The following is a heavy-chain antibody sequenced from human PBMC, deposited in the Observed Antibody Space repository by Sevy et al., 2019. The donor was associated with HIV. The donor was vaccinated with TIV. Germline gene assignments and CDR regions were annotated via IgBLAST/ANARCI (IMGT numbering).Heavy chain of an antibody. CDR3: ANLYSSSSGVDKYYYGMDV. CDR1: GFTFSSYA. Sequence: GGSLRLSCAASGFTFSSYAMSWVRQAPGKGLEWVSAISGSGGSTYYADSVKGRFTISRDNSKNTLYLQMNSLRAEDTAVYYCANLYSSSSGVDKYYYGMDVWGQGTTVTDSS. D-gene: IGHD6-6*01. V-gene: IGHV3-23*01. J-gene: IGHJ6*02. CDR2: ISGSGGST.